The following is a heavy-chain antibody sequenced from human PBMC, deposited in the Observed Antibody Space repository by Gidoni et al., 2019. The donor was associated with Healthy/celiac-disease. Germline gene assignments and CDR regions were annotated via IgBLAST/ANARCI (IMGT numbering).Heavy chain of an antibody. V-gene: IGHV3-48*03. D-gene: IGHD3-3*01. CDR2: ISSSGSTI. J-gene: IGHJ3*02. CDR1: GFTFSSYE. CDR3: ARVFLTGSAFDI. Sequence: EVQLVESGGGLVQPGWSLRLSCAASGFTFSSYEMNWFRQAPGKGLEWVSYISSSGSTIYYADSVKGRFTISRDNAKNSLYLQMNSLRAEDTAVYYCARVFLTGSAFDIWGQGTMVTVSS.